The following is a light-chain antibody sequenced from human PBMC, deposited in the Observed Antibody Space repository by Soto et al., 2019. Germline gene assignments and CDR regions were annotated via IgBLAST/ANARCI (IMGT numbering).Light chain of an antibody. J-gene: IGKJ1*01. CDR1: QSIGSW. CDR3: HQYNTYLWT. CDR2: KAS. V-gene: IGKV1-5*03. Sequence: DIPMTQSPSTLSASVGDRVIIVCRASQSIGSWLAWYQQKPGKAPKLLIYKASSLESGVPSRFSGSGSGTEFTLTIRSLQPDDFATYYCHQYNTYLWTFGQGTKVEIK.